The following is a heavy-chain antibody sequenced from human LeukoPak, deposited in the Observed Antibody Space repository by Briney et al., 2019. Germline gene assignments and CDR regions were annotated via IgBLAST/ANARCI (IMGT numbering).Heavy chain of an antibody. V-gene: IGHV1-18*01. D-gene: IGHD2-2*02. J-gene: IGHJ6*02. CDR3: ARVPAAIHYYYYYGMDV. Sequence: ASVKVSCKASGYTFTSYGISWVRQAPGQGLEWMGWISAYNGNTNCAQKLQGRVTMTTDTPTSTAYMELRSLRSDDTAVYYCARVPAAIHYYYYYGMDVWGQGTTVTVSS. CDR1: GYTFTSYG. CDR2: ISAYNGNT.